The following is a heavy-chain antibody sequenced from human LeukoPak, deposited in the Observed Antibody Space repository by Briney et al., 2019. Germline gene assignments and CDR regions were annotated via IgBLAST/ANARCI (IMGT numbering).Heavy chain of an antibody. D-gene: IGHD2-2*01. J-gene: IGHJ6*02. V-gene: IGHV1-69*04. CDR1: GGTFSSYA. CDR2: IIPILGIA. CDR3: ARYRSVVVPAYDMDV. Sequence: ASVKVSCKASGGTFSSYAISWVRQAPGQWLEWIGRIIPILGIANYAQKFQGRVTITADKSTSTAYMELSSLRSEDTAVYYCARYRSVVVPAYDMDVWGQGTTVTVSS.